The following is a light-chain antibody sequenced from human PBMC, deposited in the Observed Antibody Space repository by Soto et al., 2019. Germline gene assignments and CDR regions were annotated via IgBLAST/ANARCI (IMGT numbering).Light chain of an antibody. V-gene: IGLV2-14*01. Sequence: QSALTQPASVSGSPGQSITISCTGTSGDVGGYNYVSWYQLDPGKAPKLILYEVNNRPSGVSNRFSGSKSGNTASLTISGLQAEDEADYYCTSYTSSGPWVFGGGTKVTVL. J-gene: IGLJ3*02. CDR2: EVN. CDR3: TSYTSSGPWV. CDR1: SGDVGGYNY.